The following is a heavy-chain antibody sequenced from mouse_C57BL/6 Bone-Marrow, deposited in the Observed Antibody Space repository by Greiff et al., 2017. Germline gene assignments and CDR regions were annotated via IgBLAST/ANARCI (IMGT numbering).Heavy chain of an antibody. Sequence: QVQLQQPGAELVKPGASVKMSCKASGYTFTSYWITWVKQRPGQGLEWIGDIYPGSGSTNYNEKFKSKATLTVDTSSSTAYMQQISLTSQDSAVYYCAIEDYYSNYLYYSLDFWCQGTSVTVTS. CDR3: AIEDYYSNYLYYSLDF. D-gene: IGHD2-5*01. CDR2: IYPGSGST. V-gene: IGHV1-55*01. J-gene: IGHJ4*01. CDR1: GYTFTSYW.